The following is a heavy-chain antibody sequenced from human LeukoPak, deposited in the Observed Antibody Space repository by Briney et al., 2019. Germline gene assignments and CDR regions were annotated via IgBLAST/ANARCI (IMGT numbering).Heavy chain of an antibody. CDR3: ASHSRVGEDFQH. V-gene: IGHV3-53*01. CDR2: IYSGGTT. Sequence: PGGSLRLSCAASGFSVSSNHMSWVRQAPGKGLEWVSVIYSGGTTYNADSVKGRFTISRDNSKNTLYLQMNSLRAEDTAVYYCASHSRVGEDFQHWGQGTLVTVFS. J-gene: IGHJ1*01. CDR1: GFSVSSNH. D-gene: IGHD3-10*01.